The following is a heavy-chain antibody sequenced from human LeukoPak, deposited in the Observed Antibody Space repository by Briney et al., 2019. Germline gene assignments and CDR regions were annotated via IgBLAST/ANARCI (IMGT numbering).Heavy chain of an antibody. CDR3: ATWTDYGGHSALFDH. Sequence: SETLSLTCTVSGRSISSYYWGWIRQPPGKGLEWIGNIYYFGGTYYNPSLKRRVTISLGTSKNQFSLKLSSVTAADTAVYYCATWTDYGGHSALFDHWSQGTLVTVSS. CDR1: GRSISSYY. CDR2: IYYFGGT. D-gene: IGHD4-23*01. V-gene: IGHV4-59*12. J-gene: IGHJ4*02.